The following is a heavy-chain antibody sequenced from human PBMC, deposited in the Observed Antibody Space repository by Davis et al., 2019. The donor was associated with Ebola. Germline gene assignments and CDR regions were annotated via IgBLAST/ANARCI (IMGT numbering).Heavy chain of an antibody. CDR3: ARDSGYYDFWSGYHGNYYMDV. CDR1: GFTFSNYS. D-gene: IGHD3-3*01. CDR2: ISSSSSYI. V-gene: IGHV3-21*01. Sequence: PGGSLRLSCAASGFTFSNYSMNWVRQAPGKGLEWVSSISSSSSYIYYADSVKGRFTLSRDNAKNSLYLQMNSLRAEDTAVYYCARDSGYYDFWSGYHGNYYMDVWGKGTTVTVSS. J-gene: IGHJ6*03.